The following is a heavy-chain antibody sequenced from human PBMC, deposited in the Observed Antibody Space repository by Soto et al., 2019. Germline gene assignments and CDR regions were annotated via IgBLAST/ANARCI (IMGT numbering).Heavy chain of an antibody. D-gene: IGHD3-3*01. CDR1: GYSFTSYG. V-gene: IGHV5-10-1*01. Sequence: PRESLKISCKGSGYSFTSYGISWVRQMPGKGLEWMGRIDPSDSYTNYSPSFQGHVTISADKSISTAYLQWSSLKASDTAMYYCASSSLWTYYYYGMDVWGQGTTVTVSS. J-gene: IGHJ6*02. CDR3: ASSSLWTYYYYGMDV. CDR2: IDPSDSYT.